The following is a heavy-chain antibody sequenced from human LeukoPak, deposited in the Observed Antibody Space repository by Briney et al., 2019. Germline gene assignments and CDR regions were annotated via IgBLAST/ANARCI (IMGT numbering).Heavy chain of an antibody. V-gene: IGHV4-59*12. CDR3: ARASGAPRGVTLSYYYYGMDV. D-gene: IGHD5-18*01. J-gene: IGHJ6*02. CDR1: GGSISSYY. CDR2: IYYSGST. Sequence: SETLSLTCTVSGGSISSYYWSWIRQPPGKGLEWIGYIYYSGSTNYNPSLKSRVTISVDTSKNQFSLKLSSVTAADTAVYYCARASGAPRGVTLSYYYYGMDVWGQGTTVTVSS.